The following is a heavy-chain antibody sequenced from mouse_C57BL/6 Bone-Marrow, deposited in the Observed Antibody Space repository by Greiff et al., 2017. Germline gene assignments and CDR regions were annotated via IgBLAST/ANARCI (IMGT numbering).Heavy chain of an antibody. CDR3: ARGLGAY. CDR1: GYAFTNYL. V-gene: IGHV1-54*01. CDR2: INPGSGGT. D-gene: IGHD4-1*01. J-gene: IGHJ3*01. Sequence: VQLQQSGAELVRPGTSVKVSCKASGYAFTNYLIEWVKQRPGQGLEWIGVINPGSGGTNYNEKFKGKATLTADKSSSTAYMQLSSLTSEDSAVYFCARGLGAYWGQGTLVTVSA.